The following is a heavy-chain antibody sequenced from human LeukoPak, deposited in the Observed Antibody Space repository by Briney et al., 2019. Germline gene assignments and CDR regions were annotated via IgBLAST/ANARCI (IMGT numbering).Heavy chain of an antibody. CDR1: LYTLTESS. CDR2: FEPEDGGT. J-gene: IGHJ5*02. Sequence: GASVKVSCKVSLYTLTESSMHRVRQAPGKGRECMGGFEPEDGGTIYAQKFQGRVTHTEDTPTDTAYIELSRLRSEGTAVYYCATEGIAGAGMWWFDPWGQGTLVTVSS. D-gene: IGHD6-19*01. CDR3: ATEGIAGAGMWWFDP. V-gene: IGHV1-24*01.